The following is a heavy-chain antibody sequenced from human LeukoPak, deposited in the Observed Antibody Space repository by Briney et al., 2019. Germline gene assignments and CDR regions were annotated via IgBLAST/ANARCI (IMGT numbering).Heavy chain of an antibody. D-gene: IGHD1-26*01. J-gene: IGHJ4*02. CDR1: GGSISSGG. Sequence: LSLTCTVSGGSISSGGYYWNWIRQHPGKGLEWVALISYDGFNKDYADSVKGRFTISRDNSKNTLYLQMNSLRPEDTAVYYCARSFGGSYPHFDYWGQGTLVTVSS. V-gene: IGHV3-30-3*01. CDR2: ISYDGFNK. CDR3: ARSFGGSYPHFDY.